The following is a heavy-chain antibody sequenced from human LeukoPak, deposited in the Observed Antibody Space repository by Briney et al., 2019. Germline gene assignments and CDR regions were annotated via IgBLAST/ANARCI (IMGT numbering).Heavy chain of an antibody. Sequence: SETLSLTCTVSGGSISSSSYYWGWIRQPPGKGLEWIGSIYYSGSTNYNPSLKSRVTMSVDTSKNQFSLKLSSVTAADTAVYYCARDRGTWNDDGFDYWGQGTLVTVSS. D-gene: IGHD1-1*01. CDR1: GGSISSSSYY. V-gene: IGHV4-39*07. CDR2: IYYSGST. CDR3: ARDRGTWNDDGFDY. J-gene: IGHJ4*02.